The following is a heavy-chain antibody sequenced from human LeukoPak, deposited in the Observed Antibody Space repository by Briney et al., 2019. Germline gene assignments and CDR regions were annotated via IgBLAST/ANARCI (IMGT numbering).Heavy chain of an antibody. V-gene: IGHV1-2*02. D-gene: IGHD1-1*01. CDR1: GYSFTTYW. Sequence: ASVTVSCKASGYSFTTYWIHWVRQAPGQGLEWMGCMNPDSGVTGYAQTFQGRVTMTRDTSINTAYMHLSSLRPDDTAVYFCARDPGYLQPDYWGQGTLVTVSS. CDR2: MNPDSGVT. CDR3: ARDPGYLQPDY. J-gene: IGHJ4*02.